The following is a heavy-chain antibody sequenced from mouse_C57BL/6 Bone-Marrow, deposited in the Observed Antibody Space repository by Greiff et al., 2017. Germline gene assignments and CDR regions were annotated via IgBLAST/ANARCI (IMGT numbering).Heavy chain of an antibody. J-gene: IGHJ4*01. CDR3: ARDRYYYGSSYDYYAMDY. D-gene: IGHD1-1*01. CDR1: GFTFSSYA. CDR2: ISDGGSYT. V-gene: IGHV5-4*01. Sequence: EEQVVESGGGLVKPGGSLKLSCAASGFTFSSYAMSWVRQTPEKRLEWVATISDGGSYTYYPDNVKGRFTISRDNAKNNLYLQMSHLKSEDTAMYYCARDRYYYGSSYDYYAMDYWGQGTSVTVSS.